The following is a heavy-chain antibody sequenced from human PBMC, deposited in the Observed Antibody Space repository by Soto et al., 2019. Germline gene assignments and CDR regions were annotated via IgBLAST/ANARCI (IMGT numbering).Heavy chain of an antibody. Sequence: QVQLQESGPGLVKPSQTLSLTCTVSGASISSGAYYWSWIRQHPGKGLEWIGYIFFTGSTYYNPSLNRRGMITLDTSTNQFSLTLSSVTAADTALYYCARGSGTTTIEWENWFDPWGQETLVTVSS. V-gene: IGHV4-31*03. D-gene: IGHD1-26*01. J-gene: IGHJ5*02. CDR3: ARGSGTTTIEWENWFDP. CDR1: GASISSGAYY. CDR2: IFFTGST.